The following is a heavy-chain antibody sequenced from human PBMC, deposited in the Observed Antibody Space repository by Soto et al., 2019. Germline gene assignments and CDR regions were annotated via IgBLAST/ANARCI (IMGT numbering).Heavy chain of an antibody. CDR1: GFTFSSYG. CDR2: IWYDGSNK. V-gene: IGHV3-33*01. CDR3: ARDGDYGDYGHDY. D-gene: IGHD4-17*01. Sequence: QVQLVESGGGVVQPGRSLRLSCAASGFTFSSYGMHWVRQAPGKGLEWVAVIWYDGSNKYYADSVKGRFTISRDNSKNTLYLQMNSLRAEDTAVYYCARDGDYGDYGHDYWGQGTLVTVSS. J-gene: IGHJ4*02.